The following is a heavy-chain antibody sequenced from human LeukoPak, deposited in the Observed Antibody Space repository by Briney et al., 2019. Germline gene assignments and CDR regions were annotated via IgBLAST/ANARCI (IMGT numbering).Heavy chain of an antibody. CDR3: AAELYSGSYGRCCSFAF. J-gene: IGHJ4*02. CDR1: GGTFSTYA. D-gene: IGHD1-26*01. Sequence: GASVRVSCKASGGTFSTYAISWVRQAPGQGLEWMGGIIPIVGTAIYAQRFQDRVTITADESTSTAYMELSSLRSEDTAVYYCAAELYSGSYGRCCSFAFWGQGTQVTVSS. CDR2: IIPIVGTA. V-gene: IGHV1-69*13.